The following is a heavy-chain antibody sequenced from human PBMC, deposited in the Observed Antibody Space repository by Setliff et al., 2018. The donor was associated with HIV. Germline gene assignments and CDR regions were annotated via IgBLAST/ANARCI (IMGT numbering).Heavy chain of an antibody. CDR2: FDPEDGET. J-gene: IGHJ3*02. CDR3: ARDSLVGARLHSDAFDI. V-gene: IGHV1-24*01. Sequence: GASVKVSCKVSGYTLTELSRHWVRQAPGKGLEWTGGFDPEDGETIYAQKFQGRVTMTEDTSTDTAYMELSSLRSEDTAVYYCARDSLVGARLHSDAFDIWGQGTMVTVSS. CDR1: GYTLTELS. D-gene: IGHD1-26*01.